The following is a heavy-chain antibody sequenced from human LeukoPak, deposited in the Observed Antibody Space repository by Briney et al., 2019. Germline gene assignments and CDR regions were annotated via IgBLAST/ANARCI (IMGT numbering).Heavy chain of an antibody. Sequence: SETLSLTCTVSGYSISSGYYWSWIRQPPGKGVEGIGSIYHRRSTYSNPSLKSRVTISVDTSKNQFSLNLSSVTAADTAVYYCARDMGRDNWNHWFDPWGQGTLVTVSS. CDR2: IYHRRST. V-gene: IGHV4-38-2*02. CDR1: GYSISSGYY. CDR3: ARDMGRDNWNHWFDP. J-gene: IGHJ5*02. D-gene: IGHD1-20*01.